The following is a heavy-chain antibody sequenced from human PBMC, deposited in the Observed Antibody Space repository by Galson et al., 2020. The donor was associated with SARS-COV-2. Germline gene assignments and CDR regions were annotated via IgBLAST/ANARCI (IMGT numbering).Heavy chain of an antibody. D-gene: IGHD6-6*01. J-gene: IGHJ4*02. Sequence: SVKVSCKASGFTFTSSAVQWVRQPRGQRLEWIGWIVDGSGKTNHAQKFQERVTITRDMSTSTAYMELSSLRYEDTAVYYCAAFVARPVYWGQGTLVTVSS. V-gene: IGHV1-58*01. CDR2: IVDGSGKT. CDR1: GFTFTSSA. CDR3: AAFVARPVY.